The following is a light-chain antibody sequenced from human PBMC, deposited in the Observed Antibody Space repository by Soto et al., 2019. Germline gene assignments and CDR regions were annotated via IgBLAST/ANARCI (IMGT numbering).Light chain of an antibody. CDR2: QTS. J-gene: IGKJ1*01. CDR3: YQRQSWPRT. Sequence: EIVLTQSPATLASSPGERVTLSCRASQYVNTRLAWYHHRPGQAPRLLIYQTSIQAAGIPARFSASGSGTDFSITISGVQPEGFALDYCYQRQSWPRTFGQGINVDI. CDR1: QYVNTR. V-gene: IGKV3-11*01.